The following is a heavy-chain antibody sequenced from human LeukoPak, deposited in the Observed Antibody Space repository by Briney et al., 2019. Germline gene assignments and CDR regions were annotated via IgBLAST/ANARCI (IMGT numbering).Heavy chain of an antibody. CDR3: ARGVDCSSTSCYGGYYYYGMDV. CDR2: IYSGGST. J-gene: IGHJ6*02. V-gene: IGHV3-53*01. CDR1: GFAVSSNY. D-gene: IGHD2-2*01. Sequence: GSLRLSCAASGFAVSSNYMSWVRQAPGKGLEWVSVIYSGGSTYYADSVKGRFTISRDNSKNTLYLQMNSLRAEDTAVYYCARGVDCSSTSCYGGYYYYGMDVWGQGTTVTVSS.